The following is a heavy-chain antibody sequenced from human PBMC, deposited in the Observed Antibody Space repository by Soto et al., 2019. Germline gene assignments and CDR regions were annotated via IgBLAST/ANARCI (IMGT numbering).Heavy chain of an antibody. V-gene: IGHV1-24*01. Sequence: ASVKVSCKVSGYTLTELSMHWVRQAPGKGLEWMGGFDPEDGETIYAQKFQGRVTMTEDTSTDTAYMELSSLRSEGTAVYYCATWALIAAAGFFDYWGQGTLVTVS. CDR3: ATWALIAAAGFFDY. CDR1: GYTLTELS. CDR2: FDPEDGET. D-gene: IGHD6-13*01. J-gene: IGHJ4*02.